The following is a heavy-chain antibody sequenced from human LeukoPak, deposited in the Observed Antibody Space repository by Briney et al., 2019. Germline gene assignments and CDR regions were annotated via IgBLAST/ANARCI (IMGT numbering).Heavy chain of an antibody. Sequence: GGSLRLSCAASGFTFSSYGMHWVRQAPGKGLEWVAVISYDGSNKYYADSVKGRFTISRDNSKNTLYLQMNSLRAEDTAVYYCASGWGDYGGFDPWGQGTLVTVSS. J-gene: IGHJ5*02. CDR1: GFTFSSYG. CDR2: ISYDGSNK. D-gene: IGHD4-17*01. CDR3: ASGWGDYGGFDP. V-gene: IGHV3-30*03.